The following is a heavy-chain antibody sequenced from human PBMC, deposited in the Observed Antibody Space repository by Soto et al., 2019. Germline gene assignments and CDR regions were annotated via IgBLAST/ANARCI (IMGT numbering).Heavy chain of an antibody. CDR2: ISGNGGTT. D-gene: IGHD6-19*01. CDR3: AKRFAYSSGLDGFDI. CDR1: GFIFSSYA. V-gene: IGHV3-23*01. Sequence: GGSLRLSCAASGFIFSSYAMTWVRQGPGKGLEWVSGISGNGGTTYYADSGKGRFIISRDNAKNTLFLQMNSLRAEDAATYYCAKRFAYSSGLDGFDIWGQGTMVTVSS. J-gene: IGHJ3*02.